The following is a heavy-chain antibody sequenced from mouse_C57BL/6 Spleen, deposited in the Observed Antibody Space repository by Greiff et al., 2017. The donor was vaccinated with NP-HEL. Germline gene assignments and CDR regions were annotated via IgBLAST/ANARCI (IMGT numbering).Heavy chain of an antibody. J-gene: IGHJ3*01. V-gene: IGHV5-17*01. Sequence: EVMLVESGGGLVKPGGSLKLSCAASGFTFSDYGMHWVRQAPEKGLEWVAYISSGSSTIYYADTVKGRFTISRDNAKNTLFLQMTSLRSEDTAMYDGARAAQATGTWFAYWGQGTLVTVSA. CDR2: ISSGSSTI. D-gene: IGHD3-2*02. CDR3: ARAAQATGTWFAY. CDR1: GFTFSDYG.